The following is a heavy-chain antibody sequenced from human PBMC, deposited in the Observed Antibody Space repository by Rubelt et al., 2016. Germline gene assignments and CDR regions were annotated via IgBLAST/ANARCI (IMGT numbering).Heavy chain of an antibody. Sequence: GGSLRLSCSASGFTFSDYSMNWVRPAPGKGLEWFSSISSTSSYIFYADSVKGRFTISRDNAKTSLHLQLNSLRAEDTAVYYCARVYREQYCSSIDYYYGMDVWGQGTTVTVSS. CDR1: GFTFSDYS. CDR3: ARVYREQYCSSIDYYYGMDV. D-gene: IGHD6-13*01. CDR2: ISSTSSYI. V-gene: IGHV3-21*01. J-gene: IGHJ6*02.